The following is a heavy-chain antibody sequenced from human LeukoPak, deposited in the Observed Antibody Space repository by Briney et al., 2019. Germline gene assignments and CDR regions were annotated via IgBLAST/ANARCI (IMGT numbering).Heavy chain of an antibody. CDR1: GFTFSSYA. J-gene: IGHJ4*02. Sequence: PGRSLRLSCAASGFTFSSYAMHWVRQAPGKGLEWVADISYDGSNTYYADSVKGRFTISRDNSKNTLYLQMNSLRAEDTAVYYCAREPERLWFGELSGGYYFVYWGQGTLVTVSS. V-gene: IGHV3-30*04. D-gene: IGHD3-10*01. CDR3: AREPERLWFGELSGGYYFVY. CDR2: ISYDGSNT.